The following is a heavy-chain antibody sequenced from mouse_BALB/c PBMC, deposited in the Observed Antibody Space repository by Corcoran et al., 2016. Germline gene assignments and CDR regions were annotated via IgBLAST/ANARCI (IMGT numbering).Heavy chain of an antibody. Sequence: QVQLQQYGAELVRPGTSVKVSCKASGYAFTNYLIEWVKQRPGQGLEWIGVINPGSGGTNYNEKFKGKATLPADKSSSTAYMQLSSLTSDDSAVYFCARYGTFDYWGQGTTLTVSS. CDR2: INPGSGGT. CDR1: GYAFTNYL. CDR3: ARYGTFDY. V-gene: IGHV1-54*01. D-gene: IGHD2-1*01. J-gene: IGHJ2*01.